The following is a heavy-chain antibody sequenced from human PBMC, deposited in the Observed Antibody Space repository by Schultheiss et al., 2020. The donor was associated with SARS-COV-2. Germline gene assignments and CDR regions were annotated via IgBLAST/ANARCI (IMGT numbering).Heavy chain of an antibody. V-gene: IGHV3-30*03. CDR1: GFTVSSNY. CDR2: ISYDGRKE. J-gene: IGHJ4*02. D-gene: IGHD2-21*02. Sequence: GGSLRLSCAASGFTVSSNYMSWVRQAPGKGLEWVALISYDGRKEYYADSVKGRFTASRDNANNSLYLQMHSLRAEDTAVYYCVVTAIQFDYWGQGTLVTVSS. CDR3: VVTAIQFDY.